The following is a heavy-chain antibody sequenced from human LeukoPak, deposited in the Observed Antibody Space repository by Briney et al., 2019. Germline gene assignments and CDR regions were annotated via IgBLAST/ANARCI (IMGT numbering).Heavy chain of an antibody. CDR2: IYYTGNT. CDR1: GDSVSSPSHH. Sequence: PSETLSLTCTVSGDSVSSPSHHWAWIRLPPGKGLEWIASIYYTGNTYYNPSLKSRLSISIDASKNYFSLKLSSVTAADTAVYFCTREFTSTSGDWGQGTLVTVSS. J-gene: IGHJ4*02. D-gene: IGHD1-1*01. CDR3: TREFTSTSGD. V-gene: IGHV4-39*02.